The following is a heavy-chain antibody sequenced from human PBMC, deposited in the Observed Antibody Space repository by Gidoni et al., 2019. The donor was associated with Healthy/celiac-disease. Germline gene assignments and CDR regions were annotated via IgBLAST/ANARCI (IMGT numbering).Heavy chain of an antibody. CDR2: IKHSGST. CDR3: ARGPSGLPLSSDFQH. D-gene: IGHD2-21*02. Sequence: QVQLQQWGAGLLKPSETLSLTCAVYGGSFSGYYWSWIRQPPGKGLEWIGEIKHSGSTNYNPSLKSRGTISVDTSKNQFSLKLSSVTAADTAVYYCARGPSGLPLSSDFQHWGRGTLVTVSS. CDR1: GGSFSGYY. V-gene: IGHV4-34*01. J-gene: IGHJ1*01.